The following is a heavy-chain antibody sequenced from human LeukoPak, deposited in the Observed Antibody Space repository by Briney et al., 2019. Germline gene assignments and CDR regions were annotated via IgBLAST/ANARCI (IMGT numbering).Heavy chain of an antibody. Sequence: GGSLRLSCSASGFTFSSYAMSWVRQAPGKGLEWVSAISGSGGSTYYADSVKGRFTISRDNPKNTLYLQMNSLRAEDTAVYYCATSSSSWYYFDYWGQGTLVTVSS. D-gene: IGHD6-13*01. V-gene: IGHV3-23*01. CDR1: GFTFSSYA. CDR2: ISGSGGST. J-gene: IGHJ4*02. CDR3: ATSSSSWYYFDY.